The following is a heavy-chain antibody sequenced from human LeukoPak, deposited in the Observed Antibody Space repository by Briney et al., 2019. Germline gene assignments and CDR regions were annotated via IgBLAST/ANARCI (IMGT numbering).Heavy chain of an antibody. CDR3: AIHCSGGSCYPAANWFDP. CDR1: GGSISSSNYY. J-gene: IGHJ5*02. CDR2: FYYSGST. V-gene: IGHV4-39*01. D-gene: IGHD2-15*01. Sequence: PSETLSLTCTVSGGSISSSNYYWGWIRQPPGKGLEWIGSFYYSGSTYYNPSLKSRVTISVDTSKSQFSLKLSSVTAADTAVYYCAIHCSGGSCYPAANWFDPWGQGTLVTVSS.